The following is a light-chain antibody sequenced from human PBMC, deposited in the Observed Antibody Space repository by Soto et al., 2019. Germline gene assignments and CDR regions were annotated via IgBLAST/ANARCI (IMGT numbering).Light chain of an antibody. CDR3: QQRSNWPRT. V-gene: IGKV3-15*01. Sequence: EVVMTQSPATLSVSPGERATLSCRASQSVSSKLAWYQHKPGQAPRLLIYGASTRATGIPARFSGRGSGTEFTLTSSSLEPEDFAVYYCQQRSNWPRTFGQGTKVDI. CDR1: QSVSSK. J-gene: IGKJ1*01. CDR2: GAS.